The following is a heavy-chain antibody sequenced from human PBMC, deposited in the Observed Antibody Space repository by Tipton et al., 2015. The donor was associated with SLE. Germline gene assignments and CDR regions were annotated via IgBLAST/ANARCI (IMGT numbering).Heavy chain of an antibody. CDR3: ARQPAIAVAGTSYYFDY. Sequence: LRLSCTVSGGSVGNYYWNWIRQPPGKGLEWIGYIYYSGSTDYNPSLKSRLTISVDTSKNQFSLRLNSVTAADTAVYYCARQPAIAVAGTSYYFDYWGQGTLVTVSS. V-gene: IGHV4-59*08. CDR2: IYYSGST. D-gene: IGHD6-19*01. J-gene: IGHJ4*02. CDR1: GGSVGNYY.